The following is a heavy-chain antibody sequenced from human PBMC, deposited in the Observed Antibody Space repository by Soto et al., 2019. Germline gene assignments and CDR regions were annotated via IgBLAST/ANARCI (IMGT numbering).Heavy chain of an antibody. D-gene: IGHD3-9*01. Sequence: SDTLSLTCTVSGGSISNYYWTWIRQPPGKGLDWIGYIYHSGGITYNPSLKNRDTISVDVSKNLFSLKVNSVTAADTAENYCARLKLADTGDYGEFDYWGQGALVTVS. J-gene: IGHJ4*02. CDR1: GGSISNYY. CDR2: IYHSGGI. V-gene: IGHV4-59*01. CDR3: ARLKLADTGDYGEFDY.